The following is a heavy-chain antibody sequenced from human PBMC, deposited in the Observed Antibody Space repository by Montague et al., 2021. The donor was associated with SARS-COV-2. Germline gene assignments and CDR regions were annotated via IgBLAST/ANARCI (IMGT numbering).Heavy chain of an antibody. CDR3: ARDHLNRRGAEGFLTIFGVVTSNYFDY. CDR2: ISYDGSNK. D-gene: IGHD3-3*01. J-gene: IGHJ4*02. V-gene: IGHV3-30*04. Sequence: SRSLSCAASGFTFSSYAMHWVRQAPGKGLEWVAVISYDGSNKYYADSVKGRFTISRDNSKNTLYLQMNSLRAEDTAVYYCARDHLNRRGAEGFLTIFGVVTSNYFDYWGQGTLVTVPS. CDR1: GFTFSSYA.